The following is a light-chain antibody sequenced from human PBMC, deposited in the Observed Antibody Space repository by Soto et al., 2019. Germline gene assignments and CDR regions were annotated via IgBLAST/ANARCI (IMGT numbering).Light chain of an antibody. Sequence: ELVLTQSPGTLSLSPGERVALSCRASQGVRGSYLAWYQQKPGQAPRLLIYEASRRAPGIPDRFSGSGSGTDFILTISRLEPEDLATYYCQMYTSAPPRFTFGGGTKVEIK. V-gene: IGKV3-20*01. J-gene: IGKJ4*01. CDR2: EAS. CDR1: QGVRGSY. CDR3: QMYTSAPPRFT.